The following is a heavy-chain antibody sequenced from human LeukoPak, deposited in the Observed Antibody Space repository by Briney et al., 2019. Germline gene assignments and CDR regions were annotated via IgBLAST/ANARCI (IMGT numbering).Heavy chain of an antibody. D-gene: IGHD2/OR15-2a*01. V-gene: IGHV3-33*01. Sequence: GRSLRLSCAASGFTFSSYGMHWVRQAPGKGLEWVAVIWYDGSNKYYADSLKGRFTISRDNSKNTLYLQMHSLRAEDTAVYFCARDGFLYWGQGTLVTVSS. CDR1: GFTFSSYG. CDR3: ARDGFLY. CDR2: IWYDGSNK. J-gene: IGHJ4*02.